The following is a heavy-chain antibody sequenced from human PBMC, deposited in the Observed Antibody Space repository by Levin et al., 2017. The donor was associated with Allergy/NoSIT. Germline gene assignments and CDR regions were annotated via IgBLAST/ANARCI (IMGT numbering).Heavy chain of an antibody. CDR3: ARDLGTGWYDNAFEI. V-gene: IGHV1-18*01. J-gene: IGHJ3*02. Sequence: GASVKVSCKASGYTFRVYGIIWVRQAPGEGLEWLGWISPNNGHTKVSHKVQGRVTMTTDASTTTAYLDIRSLTSDDTAVSYCARDLGTGWYDNAFEIWGQGTLVSVSS. D-gene: IGHD6-19*01. CDR2: ISPNNGHT. CDR1: GYTFRVYG.